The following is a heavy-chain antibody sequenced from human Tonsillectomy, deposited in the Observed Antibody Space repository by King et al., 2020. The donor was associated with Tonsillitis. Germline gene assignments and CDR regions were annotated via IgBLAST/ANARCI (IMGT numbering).Heavy chain of an antibody. J-gene: IGHJ4*02. V-gene: IGHV4-38-2*01. CDR3: ARGSSYYYDTSPPLDY. CDR2: VFHTGSN. CDR1: GFSLTSGYF. Sequence: VQLQESGPGLVKPSETLSLSCAVSGFSLTSGYFWNWIRQPPGKGLEWIGNVFHTGSNRYSSSLGSRITISVDTSRNHFSLKLASGTAADTAVYFCARGSSYYYDTSPPLDYWGRGTLVTVS. D-gene: IGHD3-22*01.